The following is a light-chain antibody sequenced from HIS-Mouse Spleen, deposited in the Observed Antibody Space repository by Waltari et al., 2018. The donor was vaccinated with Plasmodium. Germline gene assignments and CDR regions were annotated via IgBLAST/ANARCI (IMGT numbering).Light chain of an antibody. Sequence: SYELTQPPSVSVSPGHTARITCSGAALPKQSASWYQQKSGQAPVLVIYEDSKRPSGLPERFSGSSSGTRATLTISGAQVEDEADYYCYSTDSSGNHRVFGGGTKLTVL. CDR3: YSTDSSGNHRV. CDR1: ALPKQS. J-gene: IGLJ3*02. V-gene: IGLV3-10*01. CDR2: EDS.